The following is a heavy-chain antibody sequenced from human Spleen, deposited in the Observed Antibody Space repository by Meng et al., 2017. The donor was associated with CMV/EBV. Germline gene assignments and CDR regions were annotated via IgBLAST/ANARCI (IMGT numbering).Heavy chain of an antibody. CDR3: ARDGGLLTSRYYGMDV. CDR2: ISSGGSSI. V-gene: IGHV3-11*01. CDR1: GFTFSDHS. J-gene: IGHJ6*02. D-gene: IGHD3-9*01. Sequence: GESLKISCTASGFTFSDHSMAWFRQAPGKGLEWLSYISSGGSSIYYAESLKGRFTISRDNAKNSLDLQMKSLRAEDTAVYYCARDGGLLTSRYYGMDVWGQGTTVTVSS.